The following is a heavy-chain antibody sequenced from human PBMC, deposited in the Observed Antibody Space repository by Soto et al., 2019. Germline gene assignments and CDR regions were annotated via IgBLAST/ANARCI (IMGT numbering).Heavy chain of an antibody. J-gene: IGHJ6*02. CDR3: AKDCSPRYYGSGSYYKYYYYGMDV. CDR2: ISGSGGST. V-gene: IGHV3-23*01. D-gene: IGHD3-10*01. Sequence: PGGSLRLSCAASGFTFSSYAMSWVRQAPGKGLEWVSAISGSGGSTYYADSVKGRCTISRDNSKNTLYLQMNSLRAEDTAVYYCAKDCSPRYYGSGSYYKYYYYGMDVWGQGTTVTVSS. CDR1: GFTFSSYA.